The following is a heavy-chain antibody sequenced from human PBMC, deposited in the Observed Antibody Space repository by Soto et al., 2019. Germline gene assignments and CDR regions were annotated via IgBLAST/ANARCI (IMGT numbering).Heavy chain of an antibody. J-gene: IGHJ1*01. D-gene: IGHD6-6*01. CDR2: INHSGST. V-gene: IGHV4-34*01. CDR1: GGSFSGYY. CDR3: ARGHYSTGGSSPRDEYFQH. Sequence: QVQLQQWGAGLLKPSETLSPTCAVYGGSFSGYYWSWIRQPPGKGLEWIGEINHSGSTNYNPSLKSRVTISVDTSKNQFSLKLSSVTAADTAVYYCARGHYSTGGSSPRDEYFQHWGQGTLVTVSS.